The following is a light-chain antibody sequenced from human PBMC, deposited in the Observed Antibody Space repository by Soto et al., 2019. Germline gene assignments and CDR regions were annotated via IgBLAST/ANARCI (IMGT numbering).Light chain of an antibody. V-gene: IGLV2-14*03. CDR2: HAS. J-gene: IGLJ2*01. CDR1: SSDVGGHIY. Sequence: QSALTQPASVSGSPGQSITISCTGISSDVGGHIYVSWHQHHPGKAPKLMIYHASYRPSGISYRFSGSKSGNTASLTISGLQAEDEADYYCSSYTANSTLEVFGGGTKLTVL. CDR3: SSYTANSTLEV.